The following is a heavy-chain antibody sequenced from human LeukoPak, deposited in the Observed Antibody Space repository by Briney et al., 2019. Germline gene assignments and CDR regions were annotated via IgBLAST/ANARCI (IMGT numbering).Heavy chain of an antibody. CDR1: GGTFSSYA. CDR3: AREQFPMIVVVE. CDR2: IIPIFGTA. Sequence: ASVKVSCKASGGTFSSYAISWVRQAPGQGLEWMGGIIPIFGTANYAQKFQGRVTITTDESTSTAYMELSSLRSEDTAVYYCAREQFPMIVVVEWGQGTLVTVSS. V-gene: IGHV1-69*05. J-gene: IGHJ4*02. D-gene: IGHD3-22*01.